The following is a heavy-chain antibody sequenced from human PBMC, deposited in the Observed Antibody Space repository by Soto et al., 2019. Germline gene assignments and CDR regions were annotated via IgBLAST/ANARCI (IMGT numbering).Heavy chain of an antibody. CDR3: TPLGRLPDSFDD. CDR1: GFTFSSQW. Sequence: EVQLAESGGGLVQPGGSLRLSCAASGFTFSSQWMSWVRQAPGKGLQWVANLKQDGSEKYYADFVEGRFTISRDNAKNSLYLHMNSLRDEDTGVYHCTPLGRLPDSFDDWGQGTVVTVSS. J-gene: IGHJ3*01. D-gene: IGHD3-22*01. V-gene: IGHV3-7*01. CDR2: LKQDGSEK.